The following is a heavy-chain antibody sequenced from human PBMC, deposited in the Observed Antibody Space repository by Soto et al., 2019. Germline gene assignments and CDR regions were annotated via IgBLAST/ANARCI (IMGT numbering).Heavy chain of an antibody. D-gene: IGHD1-26*01. CDR1: GFNFRSYG. J-gene: IGHJ6*02. CDR3: AREVGATLYYYGVDV. CDR2: IKQDGSDK. V-gene: IGHV3-7*01. Sequence: PGGPLSLSCAAAGFNFRSYGMHWVRQAPGKGLEWVANIKQDGSDKYYVDSVKGRFTISRDNAKNSLYLQMNSLRVEDTAVYYCAREVGATLYYYGVDVWGQGTTVTVSS.